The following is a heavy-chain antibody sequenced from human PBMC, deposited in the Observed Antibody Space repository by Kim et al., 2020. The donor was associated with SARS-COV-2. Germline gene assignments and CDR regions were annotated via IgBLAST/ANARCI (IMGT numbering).Heavy chain of an antibody. V-gene: IGHV3-33*06. CDR2: IWYDGTIT. CDR3: AKDFDYYDSSPTDFFDH. Sequence: GGSLRLSCAASGFTFSTYAMHWVRQAPGKGLEWVAVIWYDGTITYYADPVKGRFTISRDNSGNTVYLQMNSLTAEDTAVYYCAKDFDYYDSSPTDFFDHWGQGTKAIVSS. D-gene: IGHD3-22*01. J-gene: IGHJ4*02. CDR1: GFTFSTYA.